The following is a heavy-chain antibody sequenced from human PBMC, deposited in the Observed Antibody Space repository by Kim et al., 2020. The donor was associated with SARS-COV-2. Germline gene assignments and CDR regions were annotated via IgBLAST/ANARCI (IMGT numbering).Heavy chain of an antibody. V-gene: IGHV3-11*01. CDR3: ARDRYAGNTDY. CDR2: K. D-gene: IGHD2-2*01. J-gene: IGHJ4*02. Sequence: KYYADSVKGRFTISRDNAKNSLYLQMSSLRAEDTAVYFCARDRYAGNTDYWGQGTLVTVSS.